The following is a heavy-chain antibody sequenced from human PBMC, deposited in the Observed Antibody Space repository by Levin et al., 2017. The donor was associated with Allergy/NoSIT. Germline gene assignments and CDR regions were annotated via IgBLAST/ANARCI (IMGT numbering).Heavy chain of an antibody. CDR3: AKYTANYGYD. CDR1: GFTFSDSDSNYG. D-gene: IGHD5-18*01. J-gene: IGHJ4*02. Sequence: PGGSLRLSCAASGFTFSDSDSNYGMHWVRQAPGKGLEWVAVISYDGRLRYYADSVKGRFTISKDNSKNTLYLQMNSLRAEDTAVYYCAKYTANYGYDWGQGTLVTVS. V-gene: IGHV3-30*18. CDR2: ISYDGRLR.